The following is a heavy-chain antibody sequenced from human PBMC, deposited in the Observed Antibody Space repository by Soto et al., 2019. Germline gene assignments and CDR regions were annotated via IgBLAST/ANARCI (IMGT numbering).Heavy chain of an antibody. CDR1: GGSISSGGYS. Sequence: QLQLQESGSELVKPSQTLSLTYAVSGGSISSGGYSWSWIRQPPGKGLEWIGYIYHRGSTYYNPSRKSRVTRSVDRSKNQFSLKLSSVTAADTAVYYCARVPGLWCRCTLVTVCS. V-gene: IGHV4-30-2*01. CDR2: IYHRGST. J-gene: IGHJ2*01. CDR3: ARVPGL.